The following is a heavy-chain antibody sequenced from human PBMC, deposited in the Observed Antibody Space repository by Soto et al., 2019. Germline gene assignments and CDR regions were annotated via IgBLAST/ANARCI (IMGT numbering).Heavy chain of an antibody. V-gene: IGHV4-4*07. J-gene: IGHJ6*02. D-gene: IGHD3-10*01. Sequence: PSETLSLPCTVSGGSISSYYWSWIRQPAGKGLEWIGRIYTSGSTNYTASLKSRVTMSVDTSKNQFSLKLSSVTAADTAVYYCARAGRYYGSGSYYGNRYYYYGMDVWGQGTTVTVSS. CDR2: IYTSGST. CDR3: ARAGRYYGSGSYYGNRYYYYGMDV. CDR1: GGSISSYY.